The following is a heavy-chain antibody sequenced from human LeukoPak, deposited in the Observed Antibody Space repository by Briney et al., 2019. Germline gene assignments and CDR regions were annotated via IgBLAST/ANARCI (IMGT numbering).Heavy chain of an antibody. CDR1: GFTFSSYG. CDR2: IWYEGSNK. D-gene: IGHD2-2*01. Sequence: GGSLRLSCAAFGFTFSSYGMQWVRQAPGKGLEWVAVIWYEGSNKYYADCVKGRFTISRDNSKNTLYLQMNSLRAEDTAVYYCAKVGLDIVVVPAAKYYYYMDVWGKGTTVTVSS. V-gene: IGHV3-33*06. J-gene: IGHJ6*03. CDR3: AKVGLDIVVVPAAKYYYYMDV.